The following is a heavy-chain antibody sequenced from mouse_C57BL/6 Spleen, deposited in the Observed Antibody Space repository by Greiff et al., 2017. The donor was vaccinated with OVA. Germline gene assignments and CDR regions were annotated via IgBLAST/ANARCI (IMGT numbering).Heavy chain of an antibody. CDR2: IRLKSDNYAT. Sequence: EVKLQESGGGLVQPGGSMKLSCVASGFTFSNYWMNWVRQSPEKGLEWVAQIRLKSDNYATHYAESVKGRFTISRDDSKSSVYLQMNNLRAEDTGIYYCTYLRYFDYWGQGTTLTVSS. CDR3: TYLRYFDY. V-gene: IGHV6-3*01. CDR1: GFTFSNYW. J-gene: IGHJ2*01.